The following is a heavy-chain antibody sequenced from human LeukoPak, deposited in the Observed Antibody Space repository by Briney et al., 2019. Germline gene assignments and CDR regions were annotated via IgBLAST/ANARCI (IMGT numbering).Heavy chain of an antibody. V-gene: IGHV4-59*01. CDR1: GVSISSYY. J-gene: IGHJ4*02. CDR2: MFYSGST. Sequence: SETLSLTCTVSGVSISSYYWSWIRQSPGKGLEWIGCMFYSGSTNFNPSLKSRVTISIDTAKSQLSLSLTSVTAADTAVYYCAGTGSGYCSGGTCYPAGIHCWGQGTLVTVSS. CDR3: AGTGSGYCSGGTCYPAGIHC. D-gene: IGHD2-15*01.